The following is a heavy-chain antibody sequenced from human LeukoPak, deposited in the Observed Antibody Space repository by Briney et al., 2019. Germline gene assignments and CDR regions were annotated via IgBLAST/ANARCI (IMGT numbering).Heavy chain of an antibody. V-gene: IGHV4-61*02. D-gene: IGHD3-22*01. CDR1: GGSVGSDNSY. CDR2: IYGDGSS. J-gene: IGHJ4*02. Sequence: SETLCLTCTVSGGSVGSDNSYWNWIRQPAGKGLEWIGRIYGDGSSTYNPSLKSRVTISVDSSKNQLSLRLSSLTAADTAVYYCARGYYYHTWGQVTLVTVSS. CDR3: ARGYYYHT.